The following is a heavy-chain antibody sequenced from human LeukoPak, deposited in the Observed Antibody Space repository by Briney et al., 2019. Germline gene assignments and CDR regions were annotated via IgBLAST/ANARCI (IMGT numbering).Heavy chain of an antibody. Sequence: GRTLTLSCAASGFTFSGYGMHWVRQAPGKGLEWVTFISSDGKKKYYAASVKGRFTISRDDSRNTLYLQMNSLRVEDTAMYYCANEWMNDAFDIWGQGTMVTVSS. CDR2: ISSDGKKK. V-gene: IGHV3-30*18. CDR3: ANEWMNDAFDI. J-gene: IGHJ3*02. D-gene: IGHD5-12*01. CDR1: GFTFSGYG.